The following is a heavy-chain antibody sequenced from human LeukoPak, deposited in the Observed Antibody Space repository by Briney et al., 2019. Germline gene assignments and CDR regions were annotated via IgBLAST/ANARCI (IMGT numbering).Heavy chain of an antibody. D-gene: IGHD6-19*01. J-gene: IGHJ3*02. CDR2: ISWNSGSI. V-gene: IGHV3-9*01. Sequence: GGSLRLSCAASGFTFDDYAMHWVRQAPGKGLEWVSGISWNSGSIGYADSVKGRFTISRDNSKNTLYLQMNSLRAEDTAVYYCAKARSGIAVVSGAFDIWGQGTMVTVSS. CDR1: GFTFDDYA. CDR3: AKARSGIAVVSGAFDI.